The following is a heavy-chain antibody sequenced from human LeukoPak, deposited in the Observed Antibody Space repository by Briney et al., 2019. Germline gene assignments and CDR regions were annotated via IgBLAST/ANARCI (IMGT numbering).Heavy chain of an antibody. Sequence: GGSLRLSCAASGFTFSSYAMHWVRQAPGKGLEWVAVISYDGSNKYYADSVKGRFTISRDNSKNTLYLQMNSLRAEDTPVYYCARDRDYGGNPTGYWGQGTLVTVSS. CDR2: ISYDGSNK. D-gene: IGHD4-23*01. J-gene: IGHJ4*02. CDR3: ARDRDYGGNPTGY. V-gene: IGHV3-30-3*01. CDR1: GFTFSSYA.